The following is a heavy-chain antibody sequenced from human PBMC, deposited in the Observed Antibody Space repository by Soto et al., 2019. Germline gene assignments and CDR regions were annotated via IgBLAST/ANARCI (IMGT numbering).Heavy chain of an antibody. V-gene: IGHV3-30*18. CDR1: GFTFSSYG. J-gene: IGHJ3*02. CDR2: ISYDGSNK. Sequence: PGGSLRLSCAASGFTFSSYGMHWVRQAPGKGLEWVAVISYDGSNKYYADSVKGRFTISRDNSKNTLYLQMNSLRAEDTAVYYCAKGLGDYDAFDIWGQGTMVTVSS. CDR3: AKGLGDYDAFDI. D-gene: IGHD4-17*01.